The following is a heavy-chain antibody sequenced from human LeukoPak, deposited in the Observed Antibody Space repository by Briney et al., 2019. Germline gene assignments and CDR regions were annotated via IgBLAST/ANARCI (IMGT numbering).Heavy chain of an antibody. CDR1: GGSFSGYY. J-gene: IGHJ4*02. V-gene: IGHV4-34*01. CDR3: ARDDYDILTGYRSDY. Sequence: SETLSLTCAAYGGSFSGYYWSWIRQPPGKGLEWIGEISHSGSTSYNPSLKSRVTISVDTSKNQFSLKLSSVTAADTAVYYCARDDYDILTGYRSDYWGQGTLVTVSS. CDR2: ISHSGST. D-gene: IGHD3-9*01.